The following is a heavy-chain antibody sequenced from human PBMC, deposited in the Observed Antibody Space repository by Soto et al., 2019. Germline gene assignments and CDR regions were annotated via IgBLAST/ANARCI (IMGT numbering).Heavy chain of an antibody. CDR1: GYTFTSYG. J-gene: IGHJ5*02. V-gene: IGHV1-18*01. CDR3: AIGVADARLWAWFDP. D-gene: IGHD6-19*01. CDR2: ISAYNGNT. Sequence: ASVKVSCKASGYTFTSYGISWVRQAPGQGLEWMGRISAYNGNTNYAQKLQGRVTMTTDTSTSTAYMELRSLRSDDTAVYYCAIGVADARLWAWFDPWGQGTLVTVSS.